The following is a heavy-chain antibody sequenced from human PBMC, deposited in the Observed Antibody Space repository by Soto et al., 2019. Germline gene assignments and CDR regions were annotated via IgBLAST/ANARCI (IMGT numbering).Heavy chain of an antibody. D-gene: IGHD1-26*01. CDR1: GFDFSRYA. Sequence: EVQLVESGGGLVKPGGSLRLSCAASGFDFSRYAMGWVRQAPGKGLEWVSGITARYGTTYYADSVKGRFTISRDDSKNALHLLMNSLRAEDTAVYYCVKDRGGSYGYGLDVWGQGTTVTVSS. J-gene: IGHJ6*02. CDR2: ITARYGTT. V-gene: IGHV3-23*04. CDR3: VKDRGGSYGYGLDV.